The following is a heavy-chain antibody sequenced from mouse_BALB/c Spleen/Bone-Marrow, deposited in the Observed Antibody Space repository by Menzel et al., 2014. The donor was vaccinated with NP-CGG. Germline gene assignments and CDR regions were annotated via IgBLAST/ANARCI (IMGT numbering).Heavy chain of an antibody. CDR2: IDPSDSET. CDR3: ARALGDGYYYAMDY. D-gene: IGHD2-3*01. J-gene: IGHJ4*01. Sequence: VKLVESGAELVKPGAPVKLSCKASGYTFTSYWMNWVKQRPGRGLEWIERIDPSDSETHYNQKFKDKATLTVDKSSSTAYIQLSSLTSEDSAVYYCARALGDGYYYAMDYWGQGTSVTVSS. V-gene: IGHV1-74*01. CDR1: GYTFTSYW.